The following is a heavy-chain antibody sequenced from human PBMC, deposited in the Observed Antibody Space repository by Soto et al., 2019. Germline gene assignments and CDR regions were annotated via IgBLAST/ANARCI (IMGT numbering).Heavy chain of an antibody. CDR3: TKNGETGYYGSGADNWFDP. V-gene: IGHV3-23*01. D-gene: IGHD3-10*01. J-gene: IGHJ5*02. CDR2: ISGSCGST. CDR1: GFTFSSYA. Sequence: EVQLLESGGGLVQPGGSLRLSCAASGFTFSSYAMSWVRQAPGKGLEWVSAISGSCGSTYYADSVKGRFTISRDNSKNTLYLQMNSLRAEDTAVYYCTKNGETGYYGSGADNWFDPWGQGTLVTVAS.